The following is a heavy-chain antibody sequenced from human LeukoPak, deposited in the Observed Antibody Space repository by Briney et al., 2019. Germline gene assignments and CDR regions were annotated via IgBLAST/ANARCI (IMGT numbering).Heavy chain of an antibody. CDR2: IHYSGTT. Sequence: SETLSLTCTVSGGSISTYYWSWIRQPPGKGLEWIGYIHYSGTTNYNPSLKNRVTISLDTSKNQFSLNLGSVTAADTAVYYCARLRGSGWVIDYWGQGTLVTVSS. CDR3: ARLRGSGWVIDY. CDR1: GGSISTYY. V-gene: IGHV4-59*08. D-gene: IGHD6-19*01. J-gene: IGHJ4*02.